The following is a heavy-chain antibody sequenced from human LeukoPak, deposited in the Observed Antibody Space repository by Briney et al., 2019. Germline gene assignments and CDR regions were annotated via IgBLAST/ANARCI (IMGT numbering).Heavy chain of an antibody. CDR1: GYTFTGYY. V-gene: IGHV1-69*04. J-gene: IGHJ4*02. CDR3: ARDFWDYYYDSSGPSYIDY. CDR2: IIPILGIA. Sequence: ASVKVSCKASGYTFTGYYMHWVRQAPGQGLEWMGRIIPILGIANYAQKFQGRVTITADKSTSTAYMELSSLRSEDTAVYYCARDFWDYYYDSSGPSYIDYWGQGTLVTVSS. D-gene: IGHD3-22*01.